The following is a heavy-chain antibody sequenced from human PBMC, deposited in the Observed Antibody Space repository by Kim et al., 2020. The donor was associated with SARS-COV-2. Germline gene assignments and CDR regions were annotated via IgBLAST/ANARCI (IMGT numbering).Heavy chain of an antibody. CDR1: GGSISSYY. CDR3: AREVAVAGTGGWFDP. Sequence: SETLSLTCTVSGGSISSYYWSWIRQPPGKGLEWIGYIYYSGSTNYNPSLKSRVTISVDTSKNQFSLKLSSVTAADTAVYYCAREVAVAGTGGWFDPWGQGTLVTVSS. D-gene: IGHD6-19*01. CDR2: IYYSGST. V-gene: IGHV4-59*01. J-gene: IGHJ5*02.